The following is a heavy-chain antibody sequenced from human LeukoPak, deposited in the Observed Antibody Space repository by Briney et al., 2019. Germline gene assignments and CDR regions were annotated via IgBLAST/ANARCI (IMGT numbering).Heavy chain of an antibody. D-gene: IGHD2-2*01. CDR2: IISSSTI. CDR3: ARTTTDIVVVPAATLFDY. V-gene: IGHV3-48*01. CDR1: GFTFSSYS. J-gene: IGHJ4*02. Sequence: GSLRLSCAASGFTFSSYSMNWVRQAPGKGLEWVSYIISSSTIYYADSVKGRFTISRDNAKNSLYLQMNSLRAEDTAVYYCARTTTDIVVVPAATLFDYWGQGTLVTVSS.